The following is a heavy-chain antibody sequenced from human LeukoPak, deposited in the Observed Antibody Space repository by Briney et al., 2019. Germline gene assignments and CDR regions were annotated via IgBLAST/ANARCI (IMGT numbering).Heavy chain of an antibody. CDR2: IIPIFGTA. J-gene: IGHJ4*02. V-gene: IGHV1-69*13. CDR3: ARADSGFHPPDY. Sequence: ASVKVSCKASGGTFSNYAISWVRQAPGQGLEWMGGIIPIFGTANYAQKFQGRVTITADESTSTAYMELSSLRSEDTAVYYCARADSGFHPPDYWGQGTLVTVSS. CDR1: GGTFSNYA. D-gene: IGHD3-10*01.